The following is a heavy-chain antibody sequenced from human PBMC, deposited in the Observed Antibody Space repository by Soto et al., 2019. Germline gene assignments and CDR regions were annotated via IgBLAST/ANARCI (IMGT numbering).Heavy chain of an antibody. Sequence: QPGGSLRLSCAASGFTFSSYAMSWVRQAPGKGLEWVSAISGSGGSTYYADSVKGRFTISRDNSKNTLYLQMNSLRAEDTAVYYCAKAPTGPDDIVATNRNSRPYYFDYWGQGTLVTVSS. CDR2: ISGSGGST. CDR3: AKAPTGPDDIVATNRNSRPYYFDY. D-gene: IGHD5-12*01. CDR1: GFTFSSYA. J-gene: IGHJ4*02. V-gene: IGHV3-23*01.